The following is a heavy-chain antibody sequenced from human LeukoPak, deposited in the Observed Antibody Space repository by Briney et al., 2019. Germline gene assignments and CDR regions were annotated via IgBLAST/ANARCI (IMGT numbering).Heavy chain of an antibody. CDR1: GGSFSGYY. Sequence: SETLSLTCAVYGGSFSGYYWSWIRQSPGKGLEWIGEINPSGSTNYNPSLKSRVTISVDRSKNQFSLKLSSVTAADTAVYYCVPLAVPAATPPAFDIRGQGTVVTVSS. CDR3: VPLAVPAATPPAFDI. V-gene: IGHV4-34*01. J-gene: IGHJ3*02. CDR2: INPSGST. D-gene: IGHD2-2*01.